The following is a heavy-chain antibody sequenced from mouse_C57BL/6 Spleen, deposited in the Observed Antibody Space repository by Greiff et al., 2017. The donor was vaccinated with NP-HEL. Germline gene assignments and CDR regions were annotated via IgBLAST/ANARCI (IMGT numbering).Heavy chain of an antibody. CDR2: IYPGSGST. D-gene: IGHD2-4*01. Sequence: VQLQQPGAELVKPGASVKLSCKASGYTFTSYWMHWVKQRPGQGLEWIGDIYPGSGSTNYNEKFKSKATLTVDTSSSTAYMQLSSLTSEDSAVYYCARQGIYYDYDGVDYWGQGTTLTVSS. J-gene: IGHJ2*01. CDR1: GYTFTSYW. V-gene: IGHV1-55*01. CDR3: ARQGIYYDYDGVDY.